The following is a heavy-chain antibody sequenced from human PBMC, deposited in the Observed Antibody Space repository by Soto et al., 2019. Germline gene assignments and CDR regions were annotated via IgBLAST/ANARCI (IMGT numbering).Heavy chain of an antibody. Sequence: PSETLSLTCTVSGGSISSSSYYWGWIRQPPGKGLEWIGSIYYSGSTYYNPSLKSRVTISVDTSKNQFSLKLRSVTAADTAVYYCARLCIAGLYYYYVMDVWGQGTTV. J-gene: IGHJ6*02. V-gene: IGHV4-39*01. CDR2: IYYSGST. CDR3: ARLCIAGLYYYYVMDV. CDR1: GGSISSSSYY. D-gene: IGHD6-13*01.